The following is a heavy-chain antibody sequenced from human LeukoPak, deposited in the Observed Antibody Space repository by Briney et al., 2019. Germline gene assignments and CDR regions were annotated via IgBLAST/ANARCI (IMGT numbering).Heavy chain of an antibody. CDR3: ARDSGSYLQPTDY. D-gene: IGHD1-26*01. Sequence: PGRSLRLSCAASGFTFSTYAMAWVRQAPGKGLEWVSSITGNGVSTYYADSVKGRFTISRDNSKSTLYLQMNSLRGDDTAVYHCARDSGSYLQPTDYWGQGTLVTVSS. J-gene: IGHJ4*02. CDR1: GFTFSTYA. CDR2: ITGNGVST. V-gene: IGHV3-23*01.